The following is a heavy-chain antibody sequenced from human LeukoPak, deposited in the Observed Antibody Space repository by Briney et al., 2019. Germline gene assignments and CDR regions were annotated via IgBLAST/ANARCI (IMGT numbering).Heavy chain of an antibody. J-gene: IGHJ4*02. V-gene: IGHV3-21*01. CDR2: ISSSSSYI. CDR3: ARPIAVAGGEFDY. D-gene: IGHD6-19*01. CDR1: GFTFSSYS. Sequence: GGSLRLSCAASGFTFSSYSMNWVRQAPGKGLEWVSSISSSSSYIYYADSVKGRFTNSRDNAKNSLYLQMNSLRAEDTAVYYCARPIAVAGGEFDYWGQGTLVAVSS.